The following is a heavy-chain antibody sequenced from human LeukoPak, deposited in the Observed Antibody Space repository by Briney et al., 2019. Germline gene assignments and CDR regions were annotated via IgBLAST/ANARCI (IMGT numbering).Heavy chain of an antibody. D-gene: IGHD3-22*01. CDR1: GFTFSSYA. CDR3: AKDYYDSSGRWFDP. V-gene: IGHV3-23*01. Sequence: GASLRLSCAASGFTFSSYAMSWVRQAPGKGLEWVSAISGSGGSTYYADSVKGRFTISRDNSKNTLYLQTNSLRAEDTAVYYCAKDYYDSSGRWFDPWGQGTLVTVSS. CDR2: ISGSGGST. J-gene: IGHJ5*02.